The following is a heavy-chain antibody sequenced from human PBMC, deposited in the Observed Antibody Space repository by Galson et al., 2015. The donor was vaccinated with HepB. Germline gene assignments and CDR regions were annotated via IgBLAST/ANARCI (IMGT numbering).Heavy chain of an antibody. Sequence: SLRLSCAASGFSFSDYWMSWIRQAPGKRPEWVANIRYDEYEYYYADFVKGRFTTSRDNARNSVFLQMSSLRRDDTAVYYCVRDRTYKGGNFFDFWGQGARVTVSS. V-gene: IGHV3-7*03. CDR2: IRYDEYEY. CDR3: VRDRTYKGGNFFDF. CDR1: GFSFSDYW. D-gene: IGHD3-10*01. J-gene: IGHJ4*02.